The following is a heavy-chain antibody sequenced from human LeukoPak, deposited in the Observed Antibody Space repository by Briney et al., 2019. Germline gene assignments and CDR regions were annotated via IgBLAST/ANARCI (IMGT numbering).Heavy chain of an antibody. J-gene: IGHJ4*02. CDR3: ARVAVGKLDY. V-gene: IGHV4-61*02. D-gene: IGHD2-21*01. CDR2: IYTSGST. CDR1: GGSISSGSYY. Sequence: SETLSLTCTVSGGSISSGSYYWSWIRQPAGKGLEWIGRIYTSGSTNYNPSLKSRVTISVDTSKNQFSLKLSSVTAADTAAYYCARVAVGKLDYWGQGTLVTVSS.